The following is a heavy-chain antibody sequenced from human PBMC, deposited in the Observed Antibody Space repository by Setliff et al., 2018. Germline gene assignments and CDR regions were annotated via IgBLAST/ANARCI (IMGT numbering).Heavy chain of an antibody. J-gene: IGHJ4*02. CDR3: ARVPNFWSGYSDY. Sequence: NPSETLSLTCAVYGGSFSGYYWSWIRQPPGKGLEWIGEINHSGSTNYNPSLKSRVTISVDTSKNQFSLKLSSVTAADTAVYYCARVPNFWSGYSDYWGQGTLVTVSS. CDR1: GGSFSGYY. CDR2: INHSGST. V-gene: IGHV4-34*01. D-gene: IGHD3-3*01.